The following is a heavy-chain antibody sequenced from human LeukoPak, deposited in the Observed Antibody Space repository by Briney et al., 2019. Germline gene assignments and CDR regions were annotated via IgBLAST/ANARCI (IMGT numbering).Heavy chain of an antibody. CDR1: GYSISSGYY. Sequence: SETLSLTCTVSGYSISSGYYWGWIRQPPGKGLEWIGSIYHSGSTYYNPSLKSRVTISVDTSKNQFSLKLSSVTAADTAVYYCARDATMVRGVTWGQGTLVTVSA. V-gene: IGHV4-38-2*02. CDR3: ARDATMVRGVT. D-gene: IGHD3-10*01. CDR2: IYHSGST. J-gene: IGHJ5*02.